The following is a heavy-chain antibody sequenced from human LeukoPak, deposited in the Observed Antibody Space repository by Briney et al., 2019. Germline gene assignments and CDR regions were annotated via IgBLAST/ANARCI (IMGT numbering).Heavy chain of an antibody. D-gene: IGHD3-22*01. CDR3: ARVYYDTSGYNFDY. Sequence: PSGTLSLTCAVSGGSVSSGSYYWSWIRQPPGKGLEWIGYIYYSGSTNYNPSLKSRVTISVDTSKNQFSLKLSSVTAADTAVYSCARVYYDTSGYNFDYWGQGILVTVSS. CDR2: IYYSGST. V-gene: IGHV4-61*01. J-gene: IGHJ4*02. CDR1: GGSVSSGSYY.